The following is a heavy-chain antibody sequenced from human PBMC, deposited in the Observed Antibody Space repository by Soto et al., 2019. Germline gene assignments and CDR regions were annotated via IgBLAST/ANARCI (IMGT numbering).Heavy chain of an antibody. CDR2: ISAYNGNT. J-gene: IGHJ4*02. D-gene: IGHD2-15*01. Sequence: QVQLGQSVAEVKKPGASVKVSCKASGYTFTSYGISWVRQAPGQGLEWMGWISAYNGNTNYAQKLQGRVPMTTDTSTSTAYIELRSLRSDDTAVYYCARDKTVVVVAATPDCDYWGQGTLVTVSS. CDR1: GYTFTSYG. CDR3: ARDKTVVVVAATPDCDY. V-gene: IGHV1-18*01.